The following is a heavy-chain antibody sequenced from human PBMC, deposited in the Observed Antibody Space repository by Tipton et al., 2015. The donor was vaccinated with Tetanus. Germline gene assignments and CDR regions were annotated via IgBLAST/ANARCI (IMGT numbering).Heavy chain of an antibody. V-gene: IGHV4-34*01. CDR3: ARGGRDAYNNPLGAFDV. D-gene: IGHD5-24*01. J-gene: IGHJ3*01. CDR1: GGSFSLYY. Sequence: TLSLTCTVSGGSFSLYYWNWVRQSPGKGLEWIGEISHSGSSSYSPSLKRRVTISVDTSKNQFSLRLRSAAAADTAVYYCARGGRDAYNNPLGAFDVWGRGTTVTVSS. CDR2: ISHSGSS.